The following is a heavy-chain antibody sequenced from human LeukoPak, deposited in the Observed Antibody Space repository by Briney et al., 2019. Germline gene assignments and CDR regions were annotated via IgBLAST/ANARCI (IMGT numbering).Heavy chain of an antibody. CDR3: ARVSYGSGSYYKPFDY. CDR1: GFTFSSYW. CDR2: ISSSGSTR. D-gene: IGHD3-10*01. Sequence: PGGALRLSCAASGFTFSSYWMNWVRQAPGKGLEWVSYISSSGSTRYYADSVKGRFTIPRDNAKNSLYLQMNSLRAEDTAVYYCARVSYGSGSYYKPFDYWGQGTLVTVSS. J-gene: IGHJ4*02. V-gene: IGHV3-48*04.